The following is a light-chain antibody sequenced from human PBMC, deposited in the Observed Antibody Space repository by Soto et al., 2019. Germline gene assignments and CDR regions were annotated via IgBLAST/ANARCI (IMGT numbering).Light chain of an antibody. CDR2: VNSGGSH. CDR3: QTWGSGYVV. Sequence: QHVLTQSPSASASLGASVKLTCTLSSGHSSYDIAWHQQQPDKGPRFLMTVNSGGSHNKGDGIPDRFSGSSSGAERYRTIASRQCQDEAGYHCQTWGSGYVVFGGGNKLTVL. CDR1: SGHSSYD. J-gene: IGLJ2*01. V-gene: IGLV4-69*01.